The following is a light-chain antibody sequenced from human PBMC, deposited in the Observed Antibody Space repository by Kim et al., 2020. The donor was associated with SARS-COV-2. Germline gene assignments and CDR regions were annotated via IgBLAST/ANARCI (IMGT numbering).Light chain of an antibody. J-gene: IGLJ1*01. CDR3: QAWDSSTAV. CDR1: KLGDKY. CDR2: QDS. Sequence: VSPGQTASITCSGDKLGDKYACWYQQKPGQSPVLVIYQDSKRPSGIPDRFSGSNSGNAATLTISGTQAMDEADYYCQAWDSSTAVFGAGTKVTVL. V-gene: IGLV3-1*01.